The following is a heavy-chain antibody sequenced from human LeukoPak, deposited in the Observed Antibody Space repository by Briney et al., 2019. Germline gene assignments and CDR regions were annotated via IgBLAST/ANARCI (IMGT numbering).Heavy chain of an antibody. CDR1: GYTLTELS. Sequence: GASVKVSCKVSGYTLTELSMHWVRQAPGKGLEWMGGFDPEDGETIYAQKFQGRVTMTEDTSADTAYMELSSLRSEDTAVYYCRVAGYYYGMDVWGQGTTVTVSS. J-gene: IGHJ6*02. CDR2: FDPEDGET. CDR3: RVAGYYYGMDV. D-gene: IGHD6-19*01. V-gene: IGHV1-24*01.